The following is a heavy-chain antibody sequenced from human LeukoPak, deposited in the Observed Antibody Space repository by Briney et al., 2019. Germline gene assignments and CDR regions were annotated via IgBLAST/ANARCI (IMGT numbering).Heavy chain of an antibody. CDR3: ARASDPWLQLT. CDR2: IKQDGSEK. CDR1: GFTFSNYW. Sequence: GGSLRLSCAASGFTFSNYWMIWVRQAPGKGLEWVGNIKQDGSEKRYADSVRGRFSISRDNAQTSLYLQMNSLRAEDTAVYYCARASDPWLQLTWGQGTLVSVSS. J-gene: IGHJ5*02. V-gene: IGHV3-7*05. D-gene: IGHD5-24*01.